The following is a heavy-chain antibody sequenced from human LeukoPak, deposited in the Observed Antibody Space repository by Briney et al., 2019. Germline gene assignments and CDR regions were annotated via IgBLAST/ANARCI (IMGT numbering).Heavy chain of an antibody. CDR2: KYYSGDT. CDR1: GGSINSSDHY. V-gene: IGHV4-39*01. D-gene: IGHD3-3*01. CDR3: ARHRLEGDTFDI. Sequence: PSETLSLTCTVSGGSINSSDHYWAWIRQPPGKGLEWIGSKYYSGDTYYSPSLKSRVTISVDTSRNKFALKLNSVTAADTAVYFCARHRLEGDTFDIWGQGTKVTVSS. J-gene: IGHJ3*02.